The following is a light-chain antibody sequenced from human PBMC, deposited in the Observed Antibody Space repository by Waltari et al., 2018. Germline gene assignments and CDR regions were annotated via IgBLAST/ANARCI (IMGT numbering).Light chain of an antibody. CDR2: WAS. CDR3: QQYYAFPFA. CDR1: PSVLYSSNNKNY. Sequence: VMSQSPQSLPWLLVERATIHCQARPSVLYSSNNKNYLAWYQQKPGQPPKLLIYWASTRETGVPDRFSGSGSGTDFTLTISSLQAEDVAVYYCQQYYAFPFAFGPGTKVNIK. J-gene: IGKJ3*01. V-gene: IGKV4-1*01.